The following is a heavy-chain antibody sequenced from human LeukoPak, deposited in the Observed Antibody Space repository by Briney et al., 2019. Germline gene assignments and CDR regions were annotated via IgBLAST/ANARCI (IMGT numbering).Heavy chain of an antibody. V-gene: IGHV4-39*07. J-gene: IGHJ5*02. CDR3: ARALYYYDSSGYYWFDP. CDR2: IYYSGST. CDR1: GGSISSSSYY. D-gene: IGHD3-22*01. Sequence: SETLSLTCTVSGGSISSSSYYWGWIRPPPGKGLEWIGSIYYSGSTYYNPSLKSRVTISVDTSKNQFSLKLSSVTAADTAVYYCARALYYYDSSGYYWFDPWGQGTLVTVSS.